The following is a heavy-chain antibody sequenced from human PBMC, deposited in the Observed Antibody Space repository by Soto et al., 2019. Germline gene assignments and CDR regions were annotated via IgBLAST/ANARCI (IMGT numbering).Heavy chain of an antibody. V-gene: IGHV2-5*02. D-gene: IGHD1-26*01. CDR2: IYWDDTK. J-gene: IGHJ4*02. Sequence: QITLKESGPTLVKPTQTLTLTCTFSGFSLPTDRVGVGWIRQPPGKALEWLAVIYWDDTKTYRPPLKSSLTITKDTSKNQVALTMTDMDPVDTATYYCAHAYGGRSLYWGQGTLVTVSS. CDR3: AHAYGGRSLY. CDR1: GFSLPTDRVG.